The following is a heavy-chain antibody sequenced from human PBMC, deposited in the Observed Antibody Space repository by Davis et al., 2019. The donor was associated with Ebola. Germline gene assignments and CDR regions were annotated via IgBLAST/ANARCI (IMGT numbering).Heavy chain of an antibody. CDR3: ARGAWFREFRGGIRGSYYYSMDV. J-gene: IGHJ6*02. V-gene: IGHV3-20*04. Sequence: PGASLRLSCASSRFTYDDNGVSCVRQVLGKGLEWVSGINWNGATIAYADSVKGRFTISRDNAKNSLYLQTNSLTPEDTALYYCARGAWFREFRGGIRGSYYYSMDVWGQGTTVTVS. D-gene: IGHD3-10*01. CDR2: INWNGATI. CDR1: RFTYDDNG.